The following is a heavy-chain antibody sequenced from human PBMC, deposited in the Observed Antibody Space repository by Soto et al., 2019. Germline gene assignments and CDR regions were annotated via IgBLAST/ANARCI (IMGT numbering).Heavy chain of an antibody. D-gene: IGHD6-19*01. J-gene: IGHJ6*03. CDR2: IIPILGIE. V-gene: IGHV1-69*04. Sequence: QVQLVQSGAEVKKPGSSLNVSCKASGGTFSSYAITWVRQAPGQGLEWMGRIIPILGIENYAQKFQDRVTITADKSTSKVYMELSSLRSEDTAVYYCARDRSSDPNYYYYMDVWGKGTTVTVSS. CDR1: GGTFSSYA. CDR3: ARDRSSDPNYYYYMDV.